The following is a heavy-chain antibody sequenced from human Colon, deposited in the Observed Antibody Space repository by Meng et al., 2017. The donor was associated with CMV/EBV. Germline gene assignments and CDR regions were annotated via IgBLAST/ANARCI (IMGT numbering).Heavy chain of an antibody. V-gene: IGHV3-30-3*01. D-gene: IGHD2-15*01. CDR2: ILHDASSQ. CDR1: GFTFSSYA. Sequence: GGSLRLSCAASGFTFSSYAMSWVRQAPGKGLEWVAVILHDASSQYYADSVKGRFTISRDNSKNTLYLQMDNLRHEDTAIYYCARDRVATPKAGFGMDVWGQGNAGHRLL. CDR3: ARDRVATPKAGFGMDV. J-gene: IGHJ6*02.